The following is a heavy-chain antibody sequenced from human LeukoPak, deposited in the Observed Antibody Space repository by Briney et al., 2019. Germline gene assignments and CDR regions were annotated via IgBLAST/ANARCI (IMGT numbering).Heavy chain of an antibody. V-gene: IGHV3-7*01. CDR3: ARPGIVGAAGARYFDY. CDR2: IKQDGSEK. D-gene: IGHD1-26*01. Sequence: GGSLRLSCAASGFTFSSYWMSWVRQAPGKGLEWVANIKQDGSEKYYVDSVKGRFTISRDNAKNSLYLQMNSLRAEDTAVYYCARPGIVGAAGARYFDYWGQGTLVTVSS. CDR1: GFTFSSYW. J-gene: IGHJ4*02.